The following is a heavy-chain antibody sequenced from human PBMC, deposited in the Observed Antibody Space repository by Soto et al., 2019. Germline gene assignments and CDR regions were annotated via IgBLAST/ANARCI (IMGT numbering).Heavy chain of an antibody. CDR2: IYNSGST. V-gene: IGHV4-4*07. J-gene: IGHJ5*02. Sequence: SETLSLTCTVSGAFVNSYYRSWIRQTAGKGLEWIGHIYNSGSTNYNPSLKSRVIMSFDTSKKQFSLRLSSVTAADTAVYYCARAPSGGYYNACFDPWGQGTLVTVSS. CDR3: ARAPSGGYYNACFDP. D-gene: IGHD3-10*01. CDR1: GAFVNSYY.